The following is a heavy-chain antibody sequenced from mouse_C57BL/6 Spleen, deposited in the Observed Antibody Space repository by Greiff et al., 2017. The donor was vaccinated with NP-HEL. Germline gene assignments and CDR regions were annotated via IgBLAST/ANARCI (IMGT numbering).Heavy chain of an antibody. V-gene: IGHV14-4*01. CDR3: TTGRLRFAY. J-gene: IGHJ3*01. CDR1: GFNIKDDY. Sequence: EVQLHQSGAELVRPGASVKLSCTASGFNIKDDYMHWVKQRPEQGLEWIGWIDPENGDTEYASKFQGKATITADTSSNTAYLQRSSLTSEDTAVYYCTTGRLRFAYWGQGTLVTVSA. D-gene: IGHD2-4*01. CDR2: IDPENGDT.